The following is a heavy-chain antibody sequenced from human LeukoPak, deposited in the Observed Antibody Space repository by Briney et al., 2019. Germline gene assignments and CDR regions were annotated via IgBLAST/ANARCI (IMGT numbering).Heavy chain of an antibody. V-gene: IGHV1-46*01. J-gene: IGHJ4*02. D-gene: IGHD3-16*01. CDR2: INPSGGST. CDR3: AREGGVVPIKGGYFDY. CDR1: GYTFTSYY. Sequence: GASVKVSCKASGYTFTSYYMHWVRQAPGQGLEWMGIINPSGGSTSYAQKFQGRVTMTRDMSTSTVYMELSSLRSEDTAVYYCAREGGVVPIKGGYFDYWGQGTLVTVSS.